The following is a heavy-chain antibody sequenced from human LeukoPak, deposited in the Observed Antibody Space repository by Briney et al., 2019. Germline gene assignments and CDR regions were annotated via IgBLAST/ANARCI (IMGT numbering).Heavy chain of an antibody. CDR2: INTGNT. J-gene: IGHJ5*02. CDR3: VRRAAYCASVCLKSNTFDP. D-gene: IGHD2-21*02. Sequence: GGSLRLSCTASGFTFSNHAMSWVRQPPGKGLEWVSAINTGNTYYADYVRGRFTISRQDSKNMVYLQMNSLRYEDTALYYCVRRAAYCASVCLKSNTFDPSGQGTLVTVSS. CDR1: GFTFSNHA. V-gene: IGHV3-23*01.